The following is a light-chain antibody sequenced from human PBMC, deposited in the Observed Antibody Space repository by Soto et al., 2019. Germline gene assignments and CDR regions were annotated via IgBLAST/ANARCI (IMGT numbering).Light chain of an antibody. CDR3: QQRSNWLT. CDR2: DAS. J-gene: IGKJ4*01. CDR1: RSVSSY. V-gene: IGKV3-11*01. Sequence: EIVLTQSPATLSLSPGERATLSCRASRSVSSYSAWYQQKPGQAPRLLIYDASNRATGIPARFSGSGSGTDFTLTISSLEPEDFAVYYCQQRSNWLTFGGGTKVEIK.